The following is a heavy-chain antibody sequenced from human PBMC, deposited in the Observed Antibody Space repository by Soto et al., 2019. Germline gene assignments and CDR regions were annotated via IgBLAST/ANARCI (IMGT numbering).Heavy chain of an antibody. CDR3: ARVSGSYYYGMDV. V-gene: IGHV4-4*02. CDR1: GGSISSSNW. J-gene: IGHJ6*02. CDR2: IYHSGST. Sequence: SETLSLTCAVSGGSISSSNWWSWVRQPPGKGLERIGEIYHSGSTNHNPSLKSRVTISVDKSKNQFSLKLNSVTAADTAVYYCARVSGSYYYGMDVWGQGTTVTVSS.